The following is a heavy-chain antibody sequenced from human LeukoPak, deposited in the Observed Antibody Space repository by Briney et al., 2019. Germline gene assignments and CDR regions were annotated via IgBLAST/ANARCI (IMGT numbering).Heavy chain of an antibody. CDR1: GFTFSTYA. CDR2: ISYDGSNK. V-gene: IGHV3-30-3*01. D-gene: IGHD6-13*01. J-gene: IGHJ6*02. Sequence: GGSLRLSCAASGFTFSTYAVHWVRQAPGKGLEWVAVISYDGSNKYYADSVKGRFTISRDNYRNTLYLQMNSLRAEDTAVYCCARDTQQLALYYYYGMDVWGQGTTVTVSS. CDR3: ARDTQQLALYYYYGMDV.